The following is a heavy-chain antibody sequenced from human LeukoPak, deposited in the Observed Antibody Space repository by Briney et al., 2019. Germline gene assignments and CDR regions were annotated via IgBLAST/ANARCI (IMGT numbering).Heavy chain of an antibody. CDR1: GFTFSSYA. J-gene: IGHJ4*02. CDR3: AGNGGGIAAAIDY. D-gene: IGHD6-13*01. V-gene: IGHV3-23*01. Sequence: PGGSLRLSCAASGFTFSSYAMSWVRQAPGKGLEWVSAISGSGGSTYYADSVKGRFAISRDNSKNTLYLQMNSLRAEDTAVYYCAGNGGGIAAAIDYWGQGTLVTVSS. CDR2: ISGSGGST.